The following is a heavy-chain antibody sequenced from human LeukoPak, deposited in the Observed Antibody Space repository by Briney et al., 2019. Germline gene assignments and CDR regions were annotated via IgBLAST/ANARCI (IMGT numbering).Heavy chain of an antibody. Sequence: SETLSLTCTVSGGSISSYYWSWIRQPPGKGLEWIGYIYYSGSTNYNPSLKSRVTISVDTSKNQFSLKLSSVTAADTAVYYCAGTEIGLLWFGEFPYYFDYWGQGTLVTVSS. CDR1: GGSISSYY. CDR2: IYYSGST. J-gene: IGHJ4*02. V-gene: IGHV4-59*01. D-gene: IGHD3-10*01. CDR3: AGTEIGLLWFGEFPYYFDY.